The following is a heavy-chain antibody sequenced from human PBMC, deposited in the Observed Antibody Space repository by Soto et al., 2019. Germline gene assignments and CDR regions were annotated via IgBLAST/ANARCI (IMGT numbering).Heavy chain of an antibody. CDR2: IYYSGST. D-gene: IGHD5-18*01. V-gene: IGHV4-31*03. CDR1: GGSISSGGYY. CDR3: ARDDRAAISAEYFQH. Sequence: SETLSLTCTVSGGSISSGGYYWSWIRQHPGKGLEWIGYIYYSGSTFYNPSHKSRVSISIDTSKNQFSLKLSSVTAADTAVYYCARDDRAAISAEYFQHWGQGTLVTVSS. J-gene: IGHJ1*01.